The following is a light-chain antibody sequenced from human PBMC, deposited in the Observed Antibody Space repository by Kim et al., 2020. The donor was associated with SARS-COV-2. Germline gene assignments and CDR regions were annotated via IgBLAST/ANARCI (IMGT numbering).Light chain of an antibody. J-gene: IGLJ1*01. CDR3: SSYTSSSTPYV. V-gene: IGLV2-14*03. CDR2: DVS. Sequence: SITISCTGTSSDVGGYKYVSWYQQHPGKAPKLMIYDVSNRPSGVSNRFSGSKSGNTASLTISGLQAEDEADYYCSSYTSSSTPYVFGTGTKVTVL. CDR1: SSDVGGYKY.